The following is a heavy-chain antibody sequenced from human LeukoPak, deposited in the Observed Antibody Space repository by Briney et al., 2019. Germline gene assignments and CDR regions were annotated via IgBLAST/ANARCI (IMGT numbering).Heavy chain of an antibody. CDR2: FYTSGSS. D-gene: IGHD1-26*01. V-gene: IGHV4-4*07. J-gene: IGHJ4*02. CDR1: GGSISSYY. Sequence: PSETLSLTCTFSGGSISSYYWSWIRQPAGKGLEWIGRFYTSGSSNYNPSLKSRVTISVDTSKNQFSLKLSSVTAADTAVYYCARQIGAGSYFDYWGQGTLVTVSS. CDR3: ARQIGAGSYFDY.